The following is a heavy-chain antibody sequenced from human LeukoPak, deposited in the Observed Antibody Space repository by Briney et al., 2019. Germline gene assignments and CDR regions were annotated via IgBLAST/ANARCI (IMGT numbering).Heavy chain of an antibody. Sequence: ASETLSLTCTVSGGSISSYYWSWIRQPPGKGLEWIGYIYYSGSTNYNPSLKSRVTISVDTSKNQFSLKLSSVTAADTAVYYCAREGKGIAAAGLDYWGQGTLVTVSS. J-gene: IGHJ4*02. CDR1: GGSISSYY. D-gene: IGHD6-13*01. CDR2: IYYSGST. CDR3: AREGKGIAAAGLDY. V-gene: IGHV4-59*12.